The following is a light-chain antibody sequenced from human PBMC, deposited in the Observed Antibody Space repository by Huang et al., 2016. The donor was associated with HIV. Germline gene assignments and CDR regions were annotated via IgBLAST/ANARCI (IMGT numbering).Light chain of an antibody. J-gene: IGKJ1*01. CDR3: HQYSSSPWT. V-gene: IGKV3-20*01. CDR2: GAS. CDR1: QSVSSSY. Sequence: EIVLTQSPGTLSLSPGERATLSCRAGQSVSSSYLAWYQHKSGQAPRLLIYGASRRATGIPDRFSGSGSGTDCTLTISRLEPDDIAVYYCHQYSSSPWTFGQGTKVEI.